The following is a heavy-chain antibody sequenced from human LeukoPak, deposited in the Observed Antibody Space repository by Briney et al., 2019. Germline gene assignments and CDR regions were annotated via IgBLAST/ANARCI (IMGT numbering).Heavy chain of an antibody. CDR1: GGSISSYY. CDR3: ARGVRGFIVVVPAATFPWFDP. Sequence: PSETLSLTCTVSGGSISSYYWSWIRRPPGKGLEWIGYIYYSGSTNYNPSLKSRVTISVDTSKNQFSLKLSSVTAADTAVYYCARGVRGFIVVVPAATFPWFDPWGQGTLVTVSS. J-gene: IGHJ5*02. CDR2: IYYSGST. D-gene: IGHD2-2*01. V-gene: IGHV4-59*12.